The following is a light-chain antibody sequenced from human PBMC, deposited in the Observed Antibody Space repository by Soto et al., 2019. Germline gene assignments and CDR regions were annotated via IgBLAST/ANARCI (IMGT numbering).Light chain of an antibody. CDR2: GNS. Sequence: QCVLTRPASGSGAPGERGPIFCTGSSSKIGAGYDVHWYQQLPGTAPKLLIYGNSNRPSGVPDRFSGSKSGTSASLAITGLQAEDEADYYCQSYDSSLSGSYVFGTGTKVTVL. J-gene: IGLJ1*01. CDR3: QSYDSSLSGSYV. V-gene: IGLV1-40*01. CDR1: SSKIGAGYD.